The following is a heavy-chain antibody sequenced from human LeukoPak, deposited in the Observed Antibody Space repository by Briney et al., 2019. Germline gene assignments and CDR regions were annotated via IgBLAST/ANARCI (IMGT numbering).Heavy chain of an antibody. Sequence: GGSLRLSCAASGFTFSSYSINWVRQAPGKGLEWVSSISSSGTYMYYADSVRGRFTISRDNAENSLHLQMNSLRAEDTAVYYCARRSNDFWSGYYTGQPLDYWGQGTLVTVSS. CDR2: ISSSGTYM. V-gene: IGHV3-21*01. CDR1: GFTFSSYS. D-gene: IGHD3-3*01. CDR3: ARRSNDFWSGYYTGQPLDY. J-gene: IGHJ4*02.